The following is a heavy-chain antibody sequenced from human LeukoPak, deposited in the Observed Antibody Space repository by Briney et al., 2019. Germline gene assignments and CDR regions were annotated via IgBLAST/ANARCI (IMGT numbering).Heavy chain of an antibody. J-gene: IGHJ4*02. Sequence: GGSLRLSCATSGFVFSGYYMSWIRQAPGKGLEWVSYISGSGNDISYADSVKGRFTISRDNAKGSLYLQMNSLRAADTAVYYCGTHAGRTGSDDWGQGTLVTVSS. CDR1: GFVFSGYY. D-gene: IGHD3/OR15-3a*01. V-gene: IGHV3-11*01. CDR3: GTHAGRTGSDD. CDR2: ISGSGNDI.